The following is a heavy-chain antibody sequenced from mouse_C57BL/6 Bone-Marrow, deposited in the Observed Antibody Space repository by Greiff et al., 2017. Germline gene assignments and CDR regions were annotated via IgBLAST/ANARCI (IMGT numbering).Heavy chain of an antibody. Sequence: VQLQQPGAELVKPGASVKLSCKASGYTFTNYWMHWVKQRPGQGLEWIGMMHPNGGSPDYNEQFKSEATLSVDKSSRTAYMELSSLTSEDSAVYYCARSYDYDDYTRDYWGQGTSVTVSS. CDR2: MHPNGGSP. D-gene: IGHD2-4*01. CDR1: GYTFTNYW. V-gene: IGHV1-64*01. CDR3: ARSYDYDDYTRDY. J-gene: IGHJ4*01.